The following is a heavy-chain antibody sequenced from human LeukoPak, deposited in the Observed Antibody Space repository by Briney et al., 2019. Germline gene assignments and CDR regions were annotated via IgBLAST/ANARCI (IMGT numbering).Heavy chain of an antibody. D-gene: IGHD1-26*01. Sequence: SETLSLTCTVSGGSISSYYWSWIRQPPGKGLEWIGYIYHSGSTNYNPSLKSRVTISVDTSKNQFSLKLSSVTAADTAVYYCAGGAPLDYWGQGTLVTVSS. J-gene: IGHJ4*02. CDR3: AGGAPLDY. CDR2: IYHSGST. V-gene: IGHV4-4*08. CDR1: GGSISSYY.